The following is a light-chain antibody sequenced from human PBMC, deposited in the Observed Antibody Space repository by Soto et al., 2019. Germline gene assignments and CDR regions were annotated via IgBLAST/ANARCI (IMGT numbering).Light chain of an antibody. CDR1: QSVSSY. V-gene: IGKV3-11*01. J-gene: IGKJ4*01. CDR3: QQRSNWSLT. CDR2: DAS. Sequence: EIVLTQSPATLSLSPGERATLSCRASQSVSSYLAWYQQKPGQAPRLLIYDASNRATGIPARFSGSGSGTEFTLTISSLEPADFAVYYCQQRSNWSLTFGGGTKVEIK.